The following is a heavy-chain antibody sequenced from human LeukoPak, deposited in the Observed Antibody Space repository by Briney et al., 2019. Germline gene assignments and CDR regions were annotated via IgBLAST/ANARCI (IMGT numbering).Heavy chain of an antibody. CDR2: ISSSGST. CDR1: GDSISSGDYY. V-gene: IGHV4-61*02. D-gene: IGHD3-22*01. Sequence: SETLSLTCTVSGDSISSGDYYWSWIRQPAGKGLEWIGRISSSGSTNYNPSLKSRVTISVDTSKNQFSLKLSSVTAADTAVYYCARPIHSYYYDSSGSTGPNWFDPWGQGTLVTVSS. J-gene: IGHJ5*02. CDR3: ARPIHSYYYDSSGSTGPNWFDP.